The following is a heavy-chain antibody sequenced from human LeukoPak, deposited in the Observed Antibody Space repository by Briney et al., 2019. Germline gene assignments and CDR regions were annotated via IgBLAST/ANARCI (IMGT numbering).Heavy chain of an antibody. V-gene: IGHV3-33*01. J-gene: IGHJ4*02. CDR3: ARAITRYCSGGSCYLIDY. Sequence: GGSLRLSCAASGFTFSSYGMHWVRQAPGKGLEWVAVIWYDGSNKYYADSVKGRFTISRDNSKNTLYLLMNSLRAEDTAVYYCARAITRYCSGGSCYLIDYWGQGTLVTVSS. D-gene: IGHD2-15*01. CDR2: IWYDGSNK. CDR1: GFTFSSYG.